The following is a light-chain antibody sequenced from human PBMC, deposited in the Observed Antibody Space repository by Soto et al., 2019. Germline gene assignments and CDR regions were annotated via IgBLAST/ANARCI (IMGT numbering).Light chain of an antibody. CDR2: GAS. CDR3: QQYSSSPLT. CDR1: QSVSSNY. V-gene: IGKV3-20*01. Sequence: IVLTQSPVTLSLSPGERATLSCRARQSVSSNYLAWYQQKPGQAPRLLIYGASSRATGIPDRFSGSGSGTDFTLTVSRLEPEDFAVYYCQQYSSSPLTFGGGTKVEIQ. J-gene: IGKJ4*01.